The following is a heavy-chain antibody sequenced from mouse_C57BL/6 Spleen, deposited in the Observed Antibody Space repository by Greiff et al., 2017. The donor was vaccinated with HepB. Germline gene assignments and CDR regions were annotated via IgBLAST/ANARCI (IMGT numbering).Heavy chain of an antibody. J-gene: IGHJ2*01. V-gene: IGHV3-8*01. CDR2: ISYSGST. CDR1: GYSITSDY. Sequence: VQLKQSGPGLAKPSQTLSLTCSVTGYSITSDYWNWIRKFPGNKLEYMGNISYSGSTYYNPSLKSRLSITRDTSKNQYYLQLKSVTTEDTATYYCARYPYGSSYAFDYWGQGTTLTVSS. CDR3: ARYPYGSSYAFDY. D-gene: IGHD1-1*01.